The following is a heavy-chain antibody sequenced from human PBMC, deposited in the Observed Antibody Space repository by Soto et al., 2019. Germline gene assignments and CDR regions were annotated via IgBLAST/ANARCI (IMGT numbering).Heavy chain of an antibody. Sequence: SQTLSLTCAISGDSVSSNSAAWNWIRQSPSRGLEWLGRTYYRSKWYNDYAVSVKSRITINPDTSKNQFSLQLNSVTPEDTAVYYCARDGAYCSSTSCYWDAFDIWRQGTMVTVSS. V-gene: IGHV6-1*01. J-gene: IGHJ3*02. CDR2: TYYRSKWYN. CDR1: GDSVSSNSAA. CDR3: ARDGAYCSSTSCYWDAFDI. D-gene: IGHD2-2*01.